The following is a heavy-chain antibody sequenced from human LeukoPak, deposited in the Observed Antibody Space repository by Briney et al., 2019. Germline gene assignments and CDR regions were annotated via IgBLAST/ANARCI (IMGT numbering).Heavy chain of an antibody. CDR2: INPNSGGT. D-gene: IGHD3-3*01. CDR3: ARDQWVYYDFDY. CDR1: GYTFTGYY. Sequence: ASVKVSCKASGYTFTGYYMHWVRQAPGQGLEWMGWINPNSGGTKYAQKFQGRVTMTRDTSISTAYMELSRLRSDDTAVYFCARDQWVYYDFDYWGQGTLVTVSS. V-gene: IGHV1-2*02. J-gene: IGHJ4*02.